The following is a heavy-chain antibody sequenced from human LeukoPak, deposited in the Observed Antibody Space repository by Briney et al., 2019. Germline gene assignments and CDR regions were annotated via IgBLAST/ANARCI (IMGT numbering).Heavy chain of an antibody. V-gene: IGHV4-34*01. CDR3: ARENVVVPAAMPFDP. J-gene: IGHJ5*02. CDR1: GGSFSGYY. D-gene: IGHD2-2*01. CDR2: INHSGST. Sequence: SETLSLTCAVYGGSFSGYYWSWIRQPPGKGLEWIGEINHSGSTNYNPSLKSRVTISVDTSKNQFSLKLSSVTAADTAVYYCARENVVVPAAMPFDPWGQGTLVTVSS.